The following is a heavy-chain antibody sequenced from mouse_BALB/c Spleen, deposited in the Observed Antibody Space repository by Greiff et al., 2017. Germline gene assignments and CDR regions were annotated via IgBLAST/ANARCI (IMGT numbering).Heavy chain of an antibody. CDR2: ISDGGSYT. Sequence: EVQRVESGGGLVKPGGSLKLSCAASGFTFSDYYMYWVRQTPEKRLEWVATISDGGSYTYYPDSVKGRFTISRDNAKNNLYLQMSSLKSEDTAMYYCAREGNSSGGFAYWGQGTLVTVSA. CDR3: AREGNSSGGFAY. J-gene: IGHJ3*01. V-gene: IGHV5-4*02. D-gene: IGHD3-1*01. CDR1: GFTFSDYY.